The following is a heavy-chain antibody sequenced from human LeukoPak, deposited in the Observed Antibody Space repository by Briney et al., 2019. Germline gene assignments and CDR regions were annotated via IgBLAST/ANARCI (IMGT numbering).Heavy chain of an antibody. V-gene: IGHV4-4*07. Sequence: SEALSLTCTVSGGSISSYYWNWIRQPAGKGLEWVGRIYTSGTTNYNPSLKSRVSMSVDTSKNQFSLRLSSVTAADTAVYYCARHGIQLFDYWGQGTLVTDSS. CDR3: ARHGIQLFDY. CDR2: IYTSGTT. CDR1: GGSISSYY. D-gene: IGHD5-18*01. J-gene: IGHJ4*02.